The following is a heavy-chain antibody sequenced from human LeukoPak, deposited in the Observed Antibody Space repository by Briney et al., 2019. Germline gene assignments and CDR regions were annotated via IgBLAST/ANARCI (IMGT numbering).Heavy chain of an antibody. Sequence: GGSLRLSCAASGFTFSSYWMSWVRQAPGKGLEWVANIKQDGSEKYYVDSVKGRFTISRDNAKNSLYLQMNSLRAEDTAVYFCARDLSVGAKPDLGFDYWGQGTLVTVSS. CDR3: ARDLSVGAKPDLGFDY. J-gene: IGHJ4*02. CDR2: IKQDGSEK. D-gene: IGHD1-26*01. CDR1: GFTFSSYW. V-gene: IGHV3-7*01.